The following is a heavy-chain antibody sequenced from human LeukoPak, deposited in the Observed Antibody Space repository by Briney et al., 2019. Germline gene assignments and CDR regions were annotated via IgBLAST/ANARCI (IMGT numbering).Heavy chain of an antibody. Sequence: ASVKVSCKASGYTFTGYYMHWVRQAPGHGLEWMGWINPNSGGTNYAQKFQGRVTMTRDTSISTAYMELSRLRSDDTAVYYCARPRYYGSGSFDYWGQGTLVTVSS. CDR1: GYTFTGYY. CDR3: ARPRYYGSGSFDY. J-gene: IGHJ4*02. V-gene: IGHV1-2*02. D-gene: IGHD3-10*01. CDR2: INPNSGGT.